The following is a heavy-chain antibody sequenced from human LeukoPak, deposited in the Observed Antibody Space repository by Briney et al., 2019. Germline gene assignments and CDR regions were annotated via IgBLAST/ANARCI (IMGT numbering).Heavy chain of an antibody. CDR2: IYYSGST. CDR3: ARNRTAMVY. CDR1: GGSISSYY. V-gene: IGHV4-59*01. Sequence: SETLSLTCTVSGGSISSYYWSWIRQPPGKGLEWVGYIYYSGSTNYNPSLKSRVTISVDTSKNQFSLKLSSVTAADTAVYYCARNRTAMVYWGQGTLVTVSS. D-gene: IGHD5-18*01. J-gene: IGHJ4*02.